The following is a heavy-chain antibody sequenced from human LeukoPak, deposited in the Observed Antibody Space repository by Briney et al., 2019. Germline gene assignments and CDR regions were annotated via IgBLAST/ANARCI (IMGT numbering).Heavy chain of an antibody. D-gene: IGHD6-25*01. V-gene: IGHV1-18*01. CDR3: ARDLLLYSSGWTGFFDY. Sequence: ASVKVSCKASGYTFSSYGISWVRQAPGQGLGWMGWINVHNGNTKYTQKFQGRVTMTTDTSTSTAYMELRGLRSDDTAVYYCARDLLLYSSGWTGFFDYWGQGTLVTVSS. J-gene: IGHJ4*02. CDR2: INVHNGNT. CDR1: GYTFSSYG.